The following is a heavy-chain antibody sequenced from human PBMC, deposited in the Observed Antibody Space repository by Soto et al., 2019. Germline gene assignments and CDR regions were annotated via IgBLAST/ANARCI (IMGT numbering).Heavy chain of an antibody. J-gene: IGHJ5*02. CDR2: ISPYNGKT. V-gene: IGHV1-18*01. CDR1: GYTFSSYA. CDR3: ARDLDSGYVFSTIRWFDP. Sequence: ASVKVSCKASGYTFSSYAISWVRQAPGQGLEWMGRISPYNGKTHYAQNFQGRVTITTDTSTTTAYMELSSLISEDTAVYYFARDLDSGYVFSTIRWFDPWGQGTLVTVSS. D-gene: IGHD5-12*01.